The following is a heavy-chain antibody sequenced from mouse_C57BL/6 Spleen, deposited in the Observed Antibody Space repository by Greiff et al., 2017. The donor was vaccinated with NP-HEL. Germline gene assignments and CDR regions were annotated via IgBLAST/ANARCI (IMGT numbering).Heavy chain of an antibody. CDR2: ISYDGSN. V-gene: IGHV3-6*01. CDR1: GYSITSGYY. J-gene: IGHJ1*03. CDR3: ARGYGSSPWYFDV. Sequence: ESGPGLVKPSQSLSLTCSVTGYSITSGYYWNWIRQFPGNKLEWMGYISYDGSNNYNPSLKNRISITRDTSKNQFFLKLNSVTTEDTATYCCARGYGSSPWYFDVWGTGTTVTVSS. D-gene: IGHD1-1*01.